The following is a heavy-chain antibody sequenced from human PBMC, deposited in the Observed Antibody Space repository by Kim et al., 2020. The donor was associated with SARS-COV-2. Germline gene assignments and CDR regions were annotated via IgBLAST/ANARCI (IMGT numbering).Heavy chain of an antibody. V-gene: IGHV4-4*02. D-gene: IGHD6-19*01. J-gene: IGHJ4*02. Sequence: YTPSLKSRVTISVDKSKNQFSLKLSSVTAADTAVYYCASSPIAVAAYFDYWGQGTLVTVSS. CDR3: ASSPIAVAAYFDY.